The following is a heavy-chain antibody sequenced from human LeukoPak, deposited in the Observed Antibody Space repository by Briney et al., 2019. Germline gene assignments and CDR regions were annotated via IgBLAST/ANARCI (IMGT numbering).Heavy chain of an antibody. CDR1: GGSISSYY. V-gene: IGHV4-59*01. CDR3: ARDRTDYYYGMDV. J-gene: IGHJ6*02. Sequence: SETLSLTCAVSGGSISSYYWSWIRQPPGKGLEWIGYFSYSGSTNYNPSLKSRVTISVDTSKNQFSLKLSSVTAADTAVYYCARDRTDYYYGMDVWGQGTTVTVSS. CDR2: FSYSGST.